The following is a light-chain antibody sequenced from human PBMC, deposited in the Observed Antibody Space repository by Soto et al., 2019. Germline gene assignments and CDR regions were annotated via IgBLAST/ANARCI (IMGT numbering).Light chain of an antibody. Sequence: EIVLTQSPATLSLSPGERATLSCRASQSVSSYLAWYQQKPGQAPRHLIYDASNRATGIPARFSGSGSGTECPLRISRREPEDFAVYYCQQRSNWPLLFTFGPGTKVDIK. V-gene: IGKV3-11*01. J-gene: IGKJ3*01. CDR2: DAS. CDR1: QSVSSY. CDR3: QQRSNWPLLFT.